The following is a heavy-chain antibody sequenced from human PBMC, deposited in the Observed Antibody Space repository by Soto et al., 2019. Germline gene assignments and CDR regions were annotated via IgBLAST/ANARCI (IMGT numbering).Heavy chain of an antibody. CDR2: INAGNGNT. D-gene: IGHD1-26*01. V-gene: IGHV1-3*01. Sequence: QVQLVQSGAEVKKPGASVKVSCKASGYTFTSYAMHWVRQAPGQRLEWMGWINAGNGNTKYSQKFQGRVTITRDTSESKAYIDLSRLRSEDTAVYYCARDVGATGDWGQGTLVTVSS. CDR3: ARDVGATGD. CDR1: GYTFTSYA. J-gene: IGHJ4*02.